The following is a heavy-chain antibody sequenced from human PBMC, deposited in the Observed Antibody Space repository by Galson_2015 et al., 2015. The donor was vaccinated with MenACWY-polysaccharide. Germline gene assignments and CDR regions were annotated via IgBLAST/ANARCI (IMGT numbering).Heavy chain of an antibody. D-gene: IGHD6-19*01. V-gene: IGHV3-7*01. J-gene: IGHJ4*02. CDR2: IKQDGSEK. CDR3: ARYRDSSGRRFDY. Sequence: SLRLSCAASGFTFSGFWMSWVRQAPGKGLEWVANIKQDGSEKYYVDSVKGRFTISRDNAKNSLYLQMNSLRAEDTAVYYCARYRDSSGRRFDYWGQGTLVTGSS. CDR1: GFTFSGFW.